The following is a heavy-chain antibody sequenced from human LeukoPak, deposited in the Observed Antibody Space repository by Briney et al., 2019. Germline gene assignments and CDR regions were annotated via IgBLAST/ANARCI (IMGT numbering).Heavy chain of an antibody. CDR1: GGSFCGYY. CDR3: ARVGVQIVVVPAATTQTTYYYMDV. CDR2: INHSGST. J-gene: IGHJ6*03. V-gene: IGHV4-34*01. D-gene: IGHD2-2*01. Sequence: SEPLSLTCAVYGGSFCGYYWSWIREPPGKGVEWIGEINHSGSTNYSPSLKSRVTMSVDTSKNQFSLKLSSVTAADTAMYYCARVGVQIVVVPAATTQTTYYYMDVWDRGTTVTVSS.